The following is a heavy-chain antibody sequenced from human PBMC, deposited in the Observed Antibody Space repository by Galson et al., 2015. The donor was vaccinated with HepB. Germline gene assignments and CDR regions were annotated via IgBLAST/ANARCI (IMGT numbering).Heavy chain of an antibody. Sequence: SVKVSCKVSGYTLTELSMHWVRQAPGKGLEWMGGFDPEDGETIYAQKFQGRVTMTEDTSTDTAYMELSSLRSEDTAVYYCATRYDSSGYYYFDYWGQGTLVTVSS. V-gene: IGHV1-24*01. D-gene: IGHD3-22*01. CDR3: ATRYDSSGYYYFDY. CDR2: FDPEDGET. J-gene: IGHJ4*02. CDR1: GYTLTELS.